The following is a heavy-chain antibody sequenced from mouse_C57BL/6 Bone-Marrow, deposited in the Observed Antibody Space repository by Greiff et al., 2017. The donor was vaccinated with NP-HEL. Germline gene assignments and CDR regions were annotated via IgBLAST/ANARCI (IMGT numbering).Heavy chain of an antibody. CDR2: IDPSDSYT. V-gene: IGHV1-69*01. CDR1: GYTFTSYW. D-gene: IGHD1-1*01. CDR3: ARPSLSYAMDY. Sequence: QVQLKQPGAELVMPGASVKLSCKASGYTFTSYWMHWVKQRPGQGLEWIGEIDPSDSYTNYNQKFKGKSTLTVDKSSSTAYMQLSSLTSEDSAVHYCARPSLSYAMDYWGQGTSVTVSS. J-gene: IGHJ4*01.